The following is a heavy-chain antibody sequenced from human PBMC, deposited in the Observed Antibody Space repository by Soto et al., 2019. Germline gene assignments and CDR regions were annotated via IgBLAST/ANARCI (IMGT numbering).Heavy chain of an antibody. Sequence: ASVKVSSKASGYTFTGYYMNWVRQAPGQGLEWMGWINPNSGGTNYAQKFQGWVTMARETSNSTAYMELSRLRSDYTAVYYCARLRRIYGMDVWGQGTTVTVSS. CDR2: INPNSGGT. J-gene: IGHJ6*02. CDR3: ARLRRIYGMDV. V-gene: IGHV1-2*04. D-gene: IGHD2-15*01. CDR1: GYTFTGYY.